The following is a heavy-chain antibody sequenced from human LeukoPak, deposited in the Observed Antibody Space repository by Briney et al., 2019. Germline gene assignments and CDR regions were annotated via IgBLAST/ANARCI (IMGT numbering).Heavy chain of an antibody. CDR2: IYYSGST. V-gene: IGHV4-59*01. J-gene: IGHJ4*02. Sequence: SETLYLTCTVSGGSISSYYWSWIRQPPGKGLEWIGYIYYSGSTNYNPSLKSRVTISVDTSKNQFSLKLSSVTAADTAVYYCASSFGNYALDYWGQGTLVTVSS. CDR1: GGSISSYY. D-gene: IGHD3-10*01. CDR3: ASSFGNYALDY.